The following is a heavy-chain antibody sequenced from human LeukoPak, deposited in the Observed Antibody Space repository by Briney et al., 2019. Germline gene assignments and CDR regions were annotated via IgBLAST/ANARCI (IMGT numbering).Heavy chain of an antibody. CDR2: IYHSGST. CDR3: ARATGAAAGTSRFDP. CDR1: GYSISSGYY. J-gene: IGHJ5*02. D-gene: IGHD6-13*01. Sequence: PSETLSLTCTVSGYSISSGYYWGWIRQPPGKGLEWIGSIYHSGSTYYNPSLKSRVTISVDTSKNQFSLKLSSVTAADTAVYYCARATGAAAGTSRFDPWGQGTLATVSS. V-gene: IGHV4-38-2*02.